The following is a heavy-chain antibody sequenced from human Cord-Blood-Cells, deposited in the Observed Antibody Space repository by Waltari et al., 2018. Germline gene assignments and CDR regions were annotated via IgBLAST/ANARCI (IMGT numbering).Heavy chain of an antibody. D-gene: IGHD3-3*01. CDR1: GGSISSSSYY. Sequence: QLQLQESGPGLVKPSETLSLTCTVSGGSISSSSYYWGWIRQPPGKGLEWIGSIYYSRPTYYNPTLKSRVTISVDTSKEQFFPELSSVTAADTAGYYCARHRGDFWSGYYDAFDIWGQGTMVTVSS. CDR3: ARHRGDFWSGYYDAFDI. J-gene: IGHJ3*02. V-gene: IGHV4-39*01. CDR2: IYYSRPT.